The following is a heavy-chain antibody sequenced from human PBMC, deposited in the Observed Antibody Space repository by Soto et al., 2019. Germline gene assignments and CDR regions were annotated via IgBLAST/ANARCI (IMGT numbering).Heavy chain of an antibody. V-gene: IGHV4-59*08. J-gene: IGHJ5*02. CDR2: IYYSGST. D-gene: IGHD2-2*01. CDR1: GGSISSYY. Sequence: QVQLQESGPGLVKPSETLSLTCTVSGGSISSYYWSWIRQPPGTGLECIGYIYYSGSTNYNPSLMSRVTISVDTSRNQFSLKLSSVTAADTAVYYCARSAIVVVPAAMWYNWFDPWGQGTLVTVSS. CDR3: ARSAIVVVPAAMWYNWFDP.